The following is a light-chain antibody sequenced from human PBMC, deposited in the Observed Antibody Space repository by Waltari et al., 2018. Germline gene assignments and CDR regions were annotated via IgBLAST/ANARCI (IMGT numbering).Light chain of an antibody. CDR2: GAS. CDR3: QQYGSSPPWT. Sequence: EIVLTQSPGPLSLSPGERATLSCRASQSVSRSYLAWYQPKPGQAPRLLIYGASSRATGIPDRFSGSGSGTDFTLTISRLEPEDFAVYYCQQYGSSPPWTFGQGTKVEIK. CDR1: QSVSRSY. V-gene: IGKV3-20*01. J-gene: IGKJ1*01.